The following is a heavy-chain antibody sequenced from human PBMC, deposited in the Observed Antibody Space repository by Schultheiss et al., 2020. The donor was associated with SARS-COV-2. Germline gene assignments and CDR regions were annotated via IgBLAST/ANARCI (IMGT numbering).Heavy chain of an antibody. Sequence: ASVKVSCKASGYTFTGYFMHWVRQAPGQGLEWMGWINPNSGNTGYAQKFQGRVTITRNTSISTAYMELSSLRSEDTAVYYCAKRGLDSSGWGSLANFDYWGQGTLVTVSS. CDR3: AKRGLDSSGWGSLANFDY. D-gene: IGHD6-19*01. CDR2: INPNSGNT. V-gene: IGHV1-8*03. J-gene: IGHJ4*02. CDR1: GYTFTGYF.